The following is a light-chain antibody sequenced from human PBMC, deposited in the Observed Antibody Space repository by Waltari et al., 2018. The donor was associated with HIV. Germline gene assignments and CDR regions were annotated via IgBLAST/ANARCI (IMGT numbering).Light chain of an antibody. V-gene: IGLV1-40*01. Sequence: QSVLTQPPSVSGAPGQRVTISCTGSSSNIGAGYDVHWYQQLPGTAPKLLSSGNSNRPSGVPDRFSGSKSGTSASLAITGLQAEDEADYYCQSYDSSLSVVFGGGTKLTVL. CDR3: QSYDSSLSVV. CDR1: SSNIGAGYD. CDR2: GNS. J-gene: IGLJ2*01.